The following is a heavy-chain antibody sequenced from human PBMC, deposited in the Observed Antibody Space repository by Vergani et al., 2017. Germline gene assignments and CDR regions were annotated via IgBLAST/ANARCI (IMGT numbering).Heavy chain of an antibody. CDR2: IKSDGSIT. J-gene: IGHJ6*03. D-gene: IGHD2-8*01. V-gene: IGHV3-74*01. CDR1: GFSFSGYW. CDR3: ARSGYCAHGVCYMTYYYYMDV. Sequence: EVQLVESGGGLIHPGGSLRLSCEGSGFSFSGYWMHWVRQSPEKGLVWVSRIKSDGSITNYADSVKGRFTISRDNAKNTLYLQMNNLRAADTAVYYCARSGYCAHGVCYMTYYYYMDVWGKGTAVTVSS.